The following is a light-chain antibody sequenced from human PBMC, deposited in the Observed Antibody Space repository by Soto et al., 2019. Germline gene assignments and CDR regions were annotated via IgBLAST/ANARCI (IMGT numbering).Light chain of an antibody. V-gene: IGLV2-8*01. CDR1: SSDVGDYNH. CDR3: SSYAGSNDYVV. CDR2: EVS. J-gene: IGLJ2*01. Sequence: QSALTQPPSASGSPGQSVTISCTGTSSDVGDYNHVSWYQQHPGKAPKLMIYEVSKRPSGVPDRFSGSKSGNTASLTVSGLRAEDEADYYCSSYAGSNDYVVFGGGTKLTVL.